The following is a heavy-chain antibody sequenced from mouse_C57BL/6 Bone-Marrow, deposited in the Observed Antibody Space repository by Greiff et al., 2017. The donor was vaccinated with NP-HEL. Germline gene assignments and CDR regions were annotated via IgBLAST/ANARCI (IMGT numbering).Heavy chain of an antibody. CDR2: ISNGGGST. D-gene: IGHD2-4*01. Sequence: EVQLVESGGGLVQPGGSLKLSCAASGFTFSDYYMYWVRQTPEKRLEWVAYISNGGGSTYYPDTVKGRFTISRDNAKNTLYLQMSRLKSEDTAMYYCARHGDDYDWFAYWGQGTLVTVSA. CDR1: GFTFSDYY. V-gene: IGHV5-12*01. CDR3: ARHGDDYDWFAY. J-gene: IGHJ3*01.